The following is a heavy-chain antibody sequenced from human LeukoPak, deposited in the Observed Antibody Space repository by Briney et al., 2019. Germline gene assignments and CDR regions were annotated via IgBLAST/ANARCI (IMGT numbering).Heavy chain of an antibody. Sequence: GGSLRLSCAASGFTFSSYSMNWVRQAPGKGLEWVSSISSSSSYIYYADSVKGRFTISRDNAKNSLYLEMNSRRAQGTVLLCGARENYGDYSGFDYWGQGTLVTVSS. J-gene: IGHJ4*02. CDR3: ARENYGDYSGFDY. CDR1: GFTFSSYS. CDR2: ISSSSSYI. D-gene: IGHD4-17*01. V-gene: IGHV3-21*01.